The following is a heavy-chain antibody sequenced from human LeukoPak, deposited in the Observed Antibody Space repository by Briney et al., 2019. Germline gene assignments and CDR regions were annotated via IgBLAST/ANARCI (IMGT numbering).Heavy chain of an antibody. D-gene: IGHD5-12*01. V-gene: IGHV1-18*01. CDR3: ARVHRFRVAPFRSGFFDI. CDR2: ISAYNGNT. CDR1: GYTFTSYG. Sequence: ASVKVSCKASGYTFTSYGISWVRQAPGQGLEWMGWISAYNGNTNYAQKLQGRVTMTTDTSTSTAYMELRSLRSDDTAVYYCARVHRFRVAPFRSGFFDIWGQGTMVTVSS. J-gene: IGHJ3*02.